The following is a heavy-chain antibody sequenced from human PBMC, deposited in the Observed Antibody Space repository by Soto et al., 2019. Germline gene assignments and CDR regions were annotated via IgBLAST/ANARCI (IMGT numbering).Heavy chain of an antibody. D-gene: IGHD2-2*03. Sequence: QVQLQESGPGLVKPSQTLSLTCTVSGGSISSGGYYWSWIRQHPGKGLEWIGYLYYSGSTYHNPSLKRRVTISVDTSKNQFSLKLSSVTAADTAVYYCARVAVGIVVVPAAPIFDYWGQGTLVTVSS. V-gene: IGHV4-31*03. CDR1: GGSISSGGYY. CDR3: ARVAVGIVVVPAAPIFDY. CDR2: LYYSGST. J-gene: IGHJ4*02.